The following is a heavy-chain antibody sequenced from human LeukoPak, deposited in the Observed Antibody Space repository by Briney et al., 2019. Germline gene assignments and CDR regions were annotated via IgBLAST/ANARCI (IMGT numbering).Heavy chain of an antibody. CDR3: ARTYYYDSSGSNWFDP. CDR2: INPSGGST. J-gene: IGHJ5*02. V-gene: IGHV1-46*01. D-gene: IGHD3-22*01. CDR1: GYTFTSYY. Sequence: ASVTVSCKSSGYTFTSYYMHWVRQAPGQGLEWMEIINPSGGSTSYAQKFHGRVTMTRDRSTSTVYMELSSLRSEDTAVYYCARTYYYDSSGSNWFDPWGQGTLVTVSS.